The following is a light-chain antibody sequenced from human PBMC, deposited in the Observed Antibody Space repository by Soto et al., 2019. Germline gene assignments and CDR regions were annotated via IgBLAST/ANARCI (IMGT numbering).Light chain of an antibody. CDR1: QSVTSNY. V-gene: IGKV3-20*01. Sequence: DIVLTQSPGTLSLSPGERATLSCRASQSVTSNYLAWYQQKPGQSPRLLIYGASTRAAGVPDRFSGSGSGTDFTLTITRLEPEDFAVYYCQQYGRSPLLYTFGQGTKLGVK. CDR3: QQYGRSPLLYT. CDR2: GAS. J-gene: IGKJ2*01.